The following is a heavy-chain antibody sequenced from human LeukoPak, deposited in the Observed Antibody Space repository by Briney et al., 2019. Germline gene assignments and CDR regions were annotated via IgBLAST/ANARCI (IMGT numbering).Heavy chain of an antibody. D-gene: IGHD3-10*01. V-gene: IGHV3-7*01. CDR3: ARDCPLYGSGSFFGFDP. CDR2: IKQDGSEK. J-gene: IGHJ5*02. CDR1: GFTFSSYW. Sequence: GGCLRLACAASGFTFSSYWIGWVRQAPGKGLGWVANIKQDGSEKYYVDSAKGRFTISRDNAKNSLYLQMNSLRAEDTAVYYCARDCPLYGSGSFFGFDPWGQGTLVTVSS.